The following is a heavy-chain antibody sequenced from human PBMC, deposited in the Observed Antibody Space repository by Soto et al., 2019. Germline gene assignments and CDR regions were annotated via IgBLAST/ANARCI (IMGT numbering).Heavy chain of an antibody. CDR1: GFNFRSYA. Sequence: PEGSLRLSCTASGFNFRSYAMSWVRQAPGKGLEWVAIISSNGESTHHPGATYYADSARGRFTISRDNSKNTLSLQMNSLRAEDTAIYFCTKALYCSSTSCYLGGDTFHVWGQGTMVTVSS. CDR2: ISSNGESTHHPGAT. CDR3: TKALYCSSTSCYLGGDTFHV. D-gene: IGHD2-2*01. V-gene: IGHV3-23*01. J-gene: IGHJ3*01.